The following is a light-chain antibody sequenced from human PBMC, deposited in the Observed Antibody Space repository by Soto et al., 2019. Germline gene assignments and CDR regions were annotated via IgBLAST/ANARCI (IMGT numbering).Light chain of an antibody. CDR3: QQDNSYPWT. J-gene: IGKJ1*01. Sequence: DIQMTQSPSSLSASVGDSVTITCRASQGVSGWVAWYQQKPGEAPKLLIYDSSSLLSGVPSRFSGSRSGTEITLTISSLQPEDFATYYCQQDNSYPWTFGQGTKVDIK. CDR1: QGVSGW. CDR2: DSS. V-gene: IGKV1-5*01.